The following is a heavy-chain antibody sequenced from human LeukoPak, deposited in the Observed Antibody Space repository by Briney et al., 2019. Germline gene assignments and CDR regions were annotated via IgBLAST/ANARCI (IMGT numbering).Heavy chain of an antibody. CDR2: INDRGQT. J-gene: IGHJ4*02. Sequence: KASETLSLTCAVHGGSFSGYHWNWIRQSPGKGLEWIGEINDRGQTTYNPSLESRLTISVDTSKKQFSLKLNSVTAADTAVYYCARDPTTVVTTPYYFDFWGQGTMVTVSS. D-gene: IGHD4-23*01. CDR3: ARDPTTVVTTPYYFDF. V-gene: IGHV4-34*01. CDR1: GGSFSGYH.